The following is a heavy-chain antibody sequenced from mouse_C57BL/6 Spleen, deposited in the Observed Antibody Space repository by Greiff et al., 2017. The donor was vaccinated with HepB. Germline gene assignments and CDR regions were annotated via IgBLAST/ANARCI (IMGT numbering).Heavy chain of an antibody. V-gene: IGHV1-64*01. CDR2: IYPRSGNT. CDR1: GYTFTSYW. Sequence: QVQLQQPGAELVKPGASVKLSCKASGYTFTSYWMHWVKQRPGQGLEWIGEIYPRSGNTYYNEKFKGKATLTADKSSSTAYMELRSLTSEDSAVYFCARHYYGSSYEAWFAYWGQGTLVTVSA. D-gene: IGHD1-1*01. J-gene: IGHJ3*01. CDR3: ARHYYGSSYEAWFAY.